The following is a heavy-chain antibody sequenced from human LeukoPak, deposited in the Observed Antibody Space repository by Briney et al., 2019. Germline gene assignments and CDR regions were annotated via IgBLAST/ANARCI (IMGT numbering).Heavy chain of an antibody. CDR1: GFPFSSYS. Sequence: PGGSLTHSCAASGFPFSSYSMNWVRQAPGPGLELVSYISSSSRTIIYGDSVKGRFPISRDNAKNSLYLQMNSLRAEDTAVYYCPRDGYCTNGVCAGHAFDIWGQGKMVTVSS. V-gene: IGHV3-48*01. CDR3: PRDGYCTNGVCAGHAFDI. J-gene: IGHJ3*02. CDR2: ISSSSRTI. D-gene: IGHD2-8*01.